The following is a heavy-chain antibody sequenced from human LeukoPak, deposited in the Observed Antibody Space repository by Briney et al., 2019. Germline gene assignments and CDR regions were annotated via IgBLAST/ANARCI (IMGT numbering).Heavy chain of an antibody. J-gene: IGHJ6*02. CDR3: ARDRARIAAAGTIVTYGMDV. CDR2: INHSGST. CDR1: GGSFSGYY. Sequence: PSETLSLTCAVYGGSFSGYYWSWIRQPPGKGLEWIGEINHSGSTNYNPSLKIRVTISVDTSKNQFSLKLSSVTAADTAVYYCARDRARIAAAGTIVTYGMDVWGQGTTVTVSS. V-gene: IGHV4-34*01. D-gene: IGHD6-13*01.